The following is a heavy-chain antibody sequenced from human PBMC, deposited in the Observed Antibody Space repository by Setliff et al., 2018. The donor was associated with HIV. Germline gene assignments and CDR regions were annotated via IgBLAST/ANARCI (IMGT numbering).Heavy chain of an antibody. CDR1: GFTFSRYS. D-gene: IGHD6-19*01. J-gene: IGHJ6*03. V-gene: IGHV3-48*01. CDR2: ISSSSSNI. Sequence: PGGSLRLSCAASGFTFSRYSMNWVRQAPGKGLEWVSYISSSSSNIYYADSVRGRFTISRDNVKNSLYLQMNSLRAEDTAVDYCARDAEDSSGSYYYYYYMDVWGKGTTVTVSS. CDR3: ARDAEDSSGSYYYYYYMDV.